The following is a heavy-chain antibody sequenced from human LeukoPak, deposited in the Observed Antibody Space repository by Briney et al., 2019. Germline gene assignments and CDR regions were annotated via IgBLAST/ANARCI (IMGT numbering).Heavy chain of an antibody. J-gene: IGHJ4*02. Sequence: ASVKVSCKVSGYTLTELSMHWVRQAPGKGLEWMGGFDPEDGETIYAQKFQGRVTMTEDTSTDTDYMELSSLRSEDTAVYYCATAVFGVVIIPNYFDYWGQGTLVTVSS. V-gene: IGHV1-24*01. CDR2: FDPEDGET. CDR1: GYTLTELS. CDR3: ATAVFGVVIIPNYFDY. D-gene: IGHD3-3*01.